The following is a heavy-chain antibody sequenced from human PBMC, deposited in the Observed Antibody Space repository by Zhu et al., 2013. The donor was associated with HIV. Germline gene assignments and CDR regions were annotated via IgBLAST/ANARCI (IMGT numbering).Heavy chain of an antibody. V-gene: IGHV1-8*03. CDR3: ARGRSSSSLHYYGLDV. Sequence: QDQLVQSGAEMKKPGASLKVSCKASGHTFTSYDINWVRQVSGQGLEWMAWMNPKSGNTGYAQNFQGRVTITRNTSISTAYMELSSLRSEDTAVYYCARGRSSSSLHYYGLDVWGQGTAITVSS. CDR2: MNPKSGNT. D-gene: IGHD6-13*01. CDR1: GHTFTSYD. J-gene: IGHJ6*02.